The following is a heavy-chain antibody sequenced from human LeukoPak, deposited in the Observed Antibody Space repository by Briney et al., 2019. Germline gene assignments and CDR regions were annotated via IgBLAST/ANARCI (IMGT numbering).Heavy chain of an antibody. D-gene: IGHD2-21*02. J-gene: IGHJ4*02. Sequence: GGSLRLSCAASGFTFSNYGMHWVRQAPGKGVEWVAFIRYDGSNKYYADSVKGRFTISRDNSKNTLWLQMNSLRAKDTAVYYCAKGGLTVIDYWGQGALVTVSS. CDR2: IRYDGSNK. CDR1: GFTFSNYG. CDR3: AKGGLTVIDY. V-gene: IGHV3-30*02.